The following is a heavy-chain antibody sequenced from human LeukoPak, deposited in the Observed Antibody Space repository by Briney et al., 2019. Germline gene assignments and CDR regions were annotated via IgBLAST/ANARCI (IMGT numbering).Heavy chain of an antibody. CDR3: ARRYSSGWYQGGYFDY. D-gene: IGHD6-19*01. CDR2: IYYSGRT. CDR1: GGSISSSSYY. Sequence: PSETLSLTCTVSGGSISSSSYYWGWIRQPPGKGLEWIGSIYYSGRTYYNPSLNSRVTISVDTSKNQFSLKLSSVTAADTAVYYCARRYSSGWYQGGYFDYWGQGTLVTVSS. J-gene: IGHJ4*02. V-gene: IGHV4-39*01.